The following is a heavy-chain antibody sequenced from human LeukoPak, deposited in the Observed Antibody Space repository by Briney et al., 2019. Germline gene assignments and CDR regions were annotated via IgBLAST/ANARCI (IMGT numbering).Heavy chain of an antibody. V-gene: IGHV4-34*01. D-gene: IGHD3-10*01. Sequence: PSETLSLTCAVYGGSITGYYWSWIRQTPGRGLEWVGEIHYTGATSYNPSLKSRATISTDTSKNQFSLRLSSVTAAETAVYYCARWFGDFQYSFDYWGQGTLVTVSS. CDR3: ARWFGDFQYSFDY. CDR2: IHYTGAT. J-gene: IGHJ4*02. CDR1: GGSITGYY.